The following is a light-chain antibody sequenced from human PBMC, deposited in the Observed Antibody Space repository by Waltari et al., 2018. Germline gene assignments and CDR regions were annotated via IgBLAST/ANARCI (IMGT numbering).Light chain of an antibody. CDR1: LLTKKF. CDR3: YSTDIFRSERGV. Sequence: SYELTQPPSVSVSPGQTATITCPGDLLTKKFTYWFQQKSGHAPVMVIYEDTKRLSAIPARFSGSSSGTTAALTITGAQVEDEADYYCYSTDIFRSERGVFGGGTKLLVL. V-gene: IGLV3-10*01. CDR2: EDT. J-gene: IGLJ2*01.